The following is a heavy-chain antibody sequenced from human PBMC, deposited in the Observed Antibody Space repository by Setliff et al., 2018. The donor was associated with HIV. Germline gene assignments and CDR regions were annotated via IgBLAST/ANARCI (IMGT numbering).Heavy chain of an antibody. CDR2: LYYRGTT. D-gene: IGHD4-17*01. CDR3: ARDKEDDYGDYNWFDP. Sequence: PSETLSLTCTVSGGSISSSSYYWGWIRQPPGKGPEWIGSLYYRGTTYYNPSLKSRVTISVDTSKNQFSLKLSSVTAADTAVYYCARDKEDDYGDYNWFDPWGQGTLVTVSS. V-gene: IGHV4-39*07. J-gene: IGHJ5*02. CDR1: GGSISSSSYY.